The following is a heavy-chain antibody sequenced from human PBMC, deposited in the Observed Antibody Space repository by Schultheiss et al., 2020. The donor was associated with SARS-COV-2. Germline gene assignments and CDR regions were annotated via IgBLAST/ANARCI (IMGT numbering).Heavy chain of an antibody. J-gene: IGHJ5*02. CDR2: IYYSGST. Sequence: SETLSLTCAVYGGSFSGYYWTWIRQPPGKGLEWIGYIYYSGSTNYNPSLKSRVTISVDTSKNQFSLKLSSVSAADTAVYYCARDPGSSGWGNGRFDPWGQGALVTVSS. CDR3: ARDPGSSGWGNGRFDP. CDR1: GGSFSGYY. V-gene: IGHV4-59*01. D-gene: IGHD6-19*01.